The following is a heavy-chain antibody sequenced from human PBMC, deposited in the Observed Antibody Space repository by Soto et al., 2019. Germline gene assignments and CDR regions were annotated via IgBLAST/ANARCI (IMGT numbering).Heavy chain of an antibody. CDR3: ARGGTTIYRSGWYGY. D-gene: IGHD6-19*01. CDR2: ISYDGSNK. J-gene: IGHJ4*02. V-gene: IGHV3-30-3*01. Sequence: CRYSFSSYAMHCVRQDPGKELEWVSLISYDGSNKYYADSVKGRFTISRDNSKNTLYLQMNSLRAEDTAVYYCARGGTTIYRSGWYGYCGQGTLVTGSS. CDR1: RYSFSSYA.